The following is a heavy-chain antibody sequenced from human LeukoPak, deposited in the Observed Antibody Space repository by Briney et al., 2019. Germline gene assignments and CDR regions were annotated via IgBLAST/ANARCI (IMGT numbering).Heavy chain of an antibody. CDR1: GFTFSTYS. V-gene: IGHV3-48*02. D-gene: IGHD4-17*01. Sequence: GGSLRLSCAASGFTFSTYSMNWVRQAPGKGLEWVSYISSSSSTIYYADSVKGRFTISRDNAENSLYLQMNSLRDEDTAVYYCALVTTVTYHHWGQGTLVTVSS. J-gene: IGHJ5*02. CDR3: ALVTTVTYHH. CDR2: ISSSSSTI.